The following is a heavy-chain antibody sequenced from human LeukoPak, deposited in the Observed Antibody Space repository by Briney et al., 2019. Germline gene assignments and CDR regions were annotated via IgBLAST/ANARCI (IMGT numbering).Heavy chain of an antibody. V-gene: IGHV4-34*01. J-gene: IGHJ4*02. Sequence: PSETLSLTCAVYGGSFSGYYWSWIRQPPGKGLEWIGEINHSGSTNYSPSLKSRVTISVDTSKNQFSLKLSSVTAADTAVYYCASVYYDFWSGYSGPDYWGQGTLVTVSS. CDR1: GGSFSGYY. D-gene: IGHD3-3*01. CDR2: INHSGST. CDR3: ASVYYDFWSGYSGPDY.